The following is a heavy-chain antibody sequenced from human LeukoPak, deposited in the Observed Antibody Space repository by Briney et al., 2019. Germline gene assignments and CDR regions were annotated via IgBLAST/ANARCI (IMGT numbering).Heavy chain of an antibody. CDR1: GYTFTSYD. J-gene: IGHJ4*02. CDR2: MNPNSGNT. CDR3: ARGYTGITMIVVVISIRTPFDY. D-gene: IGHD3-22*01. V-gene: IGHV1-8*01. Sequence: ASVKVSCKASGYTFTSYDINWVRQATGQGLEWMGWMNPNSGNTGYAQKFQGRVTMTRNTSISTAYMELSSLRSEDTAVYYCARGYTGITMIVVVISIRTPFDYWGQGTLVTVSS.